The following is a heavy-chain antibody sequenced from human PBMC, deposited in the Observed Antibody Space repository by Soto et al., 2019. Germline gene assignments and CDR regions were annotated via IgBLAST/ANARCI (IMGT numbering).Heavy chain of an antibody. J-gene: IGHJ6*03. CDR1: GFTVSSNY. V-gene: IGHV3-66*01. CDR3: ARGPVVPAARYYYYYMDV. D-gene: IGHD2-2*01. Sequence: EVQLVESGGGLVQPGGSLRLSCAASGFTVSSNYMSWVRQAPGKGLEWVSVIYSGGSTYYADSVKGRFTISRDNSKNTLYLQMNSLRAEDTAVYYCARGPVVPAARYYYYYMDVWGKGTTVTVSS. CDR2: IYSGGST.